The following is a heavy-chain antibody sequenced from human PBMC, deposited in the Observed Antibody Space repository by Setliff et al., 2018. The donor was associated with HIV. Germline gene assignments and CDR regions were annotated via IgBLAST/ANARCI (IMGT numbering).Heavy chain of an antibody. CDR1: GGTFRSKG. CDR3: ARGRMAAAGMFIPRALDY. CDR2: IMALFQRT. J-gene: IGHJ4*02. V-gene: IGHV1-69*05. D-gene: IGHD6-13*01. Sequence: GASVKVSCKASGGTFRSKGISWVRQAPGQGLEWMGGIMALFQRTQYAQKFQGRVTFTTDESTSTAYMELRSLRSDDTAIFYCARGRMAAAGMFIPRALDYWGQGTLVTVSS.